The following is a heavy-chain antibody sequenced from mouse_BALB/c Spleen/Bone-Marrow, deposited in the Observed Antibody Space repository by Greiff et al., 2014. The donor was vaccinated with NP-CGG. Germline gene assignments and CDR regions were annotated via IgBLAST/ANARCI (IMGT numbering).Heavy chain of an antibody. CDR2: INNNGGST. V-gene: IGHV5-6-3*01. CDR1: GFTFSSYG. CDR3: ARVYRWYFDV. Sequence: EVKLMESGGGLVQPGGSLKLSCVASGFTFSSYGMSWVRQTPDKRLELVATINNNGGSTYYPDSVKGQFTISRDNAKNTLYLQMSSLKSEDTAMYYCARVYRWYFDVWGAGTTVTVSS. J-gene: IGHJ1*01.